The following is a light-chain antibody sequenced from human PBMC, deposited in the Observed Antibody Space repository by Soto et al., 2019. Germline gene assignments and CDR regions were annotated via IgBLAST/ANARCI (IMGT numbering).Light chain of an antibody. CDR1: QSISSSY. CDR3: QQYGSSPVT. CDR2: GAS. Sequence: EIVLTQSPGTLSLSPGERATLSCRASQSISSSYLAWYQQKPGQAPRLLIYGASSRATGIPDRFSGSGSGTDFTLTISRLEPEDFAVYYCQQYGSSPVTFGQGTKLEIK. J-gene: IGKJ2*01. V-gene: IGKV3-20*01.